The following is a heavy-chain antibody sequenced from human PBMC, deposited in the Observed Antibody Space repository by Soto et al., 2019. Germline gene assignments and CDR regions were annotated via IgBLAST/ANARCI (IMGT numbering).Heavy chain of an antibody. V-gene: IGHV3-33*01. Sequence: QVQLVESGGGVVQPGRSLRLSCAASGFTFSSYGMHWVRQAPGKGLEWVAVIWYDGSNKYYADSVKGRFTISRDNSKNTLYLQLTSQRADDTDVYYCARDPIPGYDFWSGNNWFDPWGQGTLVTVSS. D-gene: IGHD3-3*01. CDR1: GFTFSSYG. J-gene: IGHJ5*02. CDR3: ARDPIPGYDFWSGNNWFDP. CDR2: IWYDGSNK.